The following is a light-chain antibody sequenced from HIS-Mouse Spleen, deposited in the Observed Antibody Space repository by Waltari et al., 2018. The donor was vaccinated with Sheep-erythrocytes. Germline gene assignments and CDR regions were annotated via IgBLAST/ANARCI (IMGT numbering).Light chain of an antibody. CDR2: DVS. V-gene: IGLV2-11*02. CDR1: SSDFAWYNY. CDR3: CSYAGSYNHV. J-gene: IGLJ1*01. Sequence: QSALTQPRSVSGSPGQSVTISCTGTSSDFAWYNYVSWYQQHPGKAPKLMIYDVSKRPSGVPDRFSGSKSGNTASLTISGLQAEDEADYYCCSYAGSYNHVFATGTKVTVL.